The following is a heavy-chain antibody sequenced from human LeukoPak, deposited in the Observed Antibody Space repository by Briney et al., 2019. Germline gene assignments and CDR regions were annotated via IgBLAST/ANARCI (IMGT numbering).Heavy chain of an antibody. D-gene: IGHD3-3*01. CDR3: ARTPPRIRFLERFKSYYFDY. J-gene: IGHJ4*02. V-gene: IGHV1-8*01. CDR2: MNPNSGNT. Sequence: ASVKVSCKASGYTFTSYDINWVRQATGQGLEWMGWMNPNSGNTGYAQKFQGRVTMTRNTSISTAYMELSSLRSEDTAVYYCARTPPRIRFLERFKSYYFDYWGQGTLVTVSS. CDR1: GYTFTSYD.